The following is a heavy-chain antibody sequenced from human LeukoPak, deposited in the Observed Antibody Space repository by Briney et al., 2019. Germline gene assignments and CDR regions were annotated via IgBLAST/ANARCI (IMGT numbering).Heavy chain of an antibody. D-gene: IGHD3-3*01. J-gene: IGHJ4*02. CDR1: GFTFSTYT. CDR3: ARAHGYDIGGY. V-gene: IGHV3-21*01. CDR2: I. Sequence: GGSLRLSCAASGFTFSTYTMNWVRQAPGKGLEWVSSIKGRFTISRDNAKNSLYLQMNSLRAEDTAVYYCARAHGYDIGGYWGQGTLVTVSS.